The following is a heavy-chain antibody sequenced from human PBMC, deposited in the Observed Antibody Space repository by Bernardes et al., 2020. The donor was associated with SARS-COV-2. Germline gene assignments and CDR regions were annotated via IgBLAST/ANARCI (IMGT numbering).Heavy chain of an antibody. CDR2: INTDESRT. D-gene: IGHD2-15*01. J-gene: IGHJ5*02. V-gene: IGHV3-74*01. CDR3: ARDKTPAWLDP. CDR1: GFTFSNYW. Sequence: GGSLRLSCTASGFTFSNYWMHWARQVPGKGLVWVSRINTDESRTDYADSVKGRFTISRDNAKNTLYLQMNSLRAEDTGVYYCARDKTPAWLDPWGQGTLVTVS.